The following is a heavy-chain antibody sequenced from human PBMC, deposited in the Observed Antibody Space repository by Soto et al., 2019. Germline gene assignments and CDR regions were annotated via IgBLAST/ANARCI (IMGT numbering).Heavy chain of an antibody. CDR3: AKNQGVELVQLATVDWFDP. D-gene: IGHD1-1*01. V-gene: IGHV3-23*01. Sequence: XGCLRLSCAASGFSFENLGMSWVRQAPGKGLEWISSISGSGFKKYYADSVKGRFTISRDNSKSTVYLELNNLSAEDTAVYHCAKNQGVELVQLATVDWFDPWGQGSVVTVSS. CDR1: GFSFENLG. CDR2: ISGSGFKK. J-gene: IGHJ5*02.